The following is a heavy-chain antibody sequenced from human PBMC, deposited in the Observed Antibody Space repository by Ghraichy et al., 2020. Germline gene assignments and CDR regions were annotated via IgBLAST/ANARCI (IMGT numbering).Heavy chain of an antibody. CDR2: IYYSGGT. D-gene: IGHD2-21*02. V-gene: IGHV4-59*08. Sequence: SETLSLTCTVSGGSISSYYWSWIRQPPGKGLEWIGYIYYSGGTNYNPSLKSRVTISVDTSKNQFSLKLSSVTAADTAVYYCARRGDRGYFDYWGQGTLVTVSS. CDR1: GGSISSYY. J-gene: IGHJ4*02. CDR3: ARRGDRGYFDY.